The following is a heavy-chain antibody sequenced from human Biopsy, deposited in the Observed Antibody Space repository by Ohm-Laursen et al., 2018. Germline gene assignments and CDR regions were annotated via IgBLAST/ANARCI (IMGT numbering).Heavy chain of an antibody. J-gene: IGHJ5*02. CDR2: IYSDGNT. CDR1: GFTVSDNH. D-gene: IGHD3-3*01. Sequence: SLRLSCTASGFTVSDNHISWIRQAPGKGLQWVSLIYSDGNTYYADSVKGRFTISRDIPRNTLYLQMNSLGAEDTAVYYCARGPGKLWSGYYTWGQGILVTVSS. CDR3: ARGPGKLWSGYYT. V-gene: IGHV3-53*01.